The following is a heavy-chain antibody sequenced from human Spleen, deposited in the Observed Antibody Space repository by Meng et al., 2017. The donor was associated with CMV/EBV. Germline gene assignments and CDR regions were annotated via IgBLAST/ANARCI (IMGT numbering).Heavy chain of an antibody. D-gene: IGHD4/OR15-4a*01. V-gene: IGHV6-1*01. CDR3: ARAIGAGKGWFDP. CDR1: GDTGSSNRAA. Sequence: GDTGSSNRAAWDWVRQSPSRGLEWLGRTFYRSKWYNEYAVSVKSRMAINADTSKNQFSLQLDSVTPEDTAVYYCARAIGAGKGWFDPWGQGTLVTVSS. J-gene: IGHJ5*02. CDR2: TFYRSKWYN.